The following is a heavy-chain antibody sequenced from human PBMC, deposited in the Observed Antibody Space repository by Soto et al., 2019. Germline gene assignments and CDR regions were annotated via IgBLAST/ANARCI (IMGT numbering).Heavy chain of an antibody. J-gene: IGHJ5*02. CDR3: ERRQFGYCSGGSCYDWLDP. D-gene: IGHD2-15*01. CDR2: IYYSGST. Sequence: PSETLSLTCAFSGGSISSGNFYCGWIRQPPGKGLEWIGSIYYSGSTFYNPSLKSRVTITVDTSKNQFSLKLSSVTAADTAVYYCERRQFGYCSGGSCYDWLDPWGQGTTVTVSS. V-gene: IGHV4-39*01. CDR1: GGSISSGNFY.